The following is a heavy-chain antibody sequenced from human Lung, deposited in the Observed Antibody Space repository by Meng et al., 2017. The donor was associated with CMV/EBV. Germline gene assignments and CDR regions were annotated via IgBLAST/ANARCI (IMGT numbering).Heavy chain of an antibody. D-gene: IGHD3-16*01. J-gene: IGHJ4*02. V-gene: IGHV3-30*02. CDR2: IRHDGTNK. CDR1: GFRFDDYG. Sequence: GESLKISCAASGFRFDDYGVHWVRQTPGKGLEWVAFIRHDGTNKFYGDSVKGRFTISRDNSKNTVYLQMNSLRPEETAVYYCAKDLLLFGGPNAYFDYWGQGMLVTVSS. CDR3: AKDLLLFGGPNAYFDY.